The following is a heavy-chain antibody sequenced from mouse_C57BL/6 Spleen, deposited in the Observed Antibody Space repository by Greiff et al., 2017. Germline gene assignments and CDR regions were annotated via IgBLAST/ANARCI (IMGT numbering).Heavy chain of an antibody. V-gene: IGHV1-53*01. D-gene: IGHD2-3*01. CDR3: ARCGYYVSYWYFDV. Sequence: QVQLQQPGTELVKPGASVKLSCKASGYTFTSYWMHWVKQRPGQGLEWIGNINPSNGGTNYNEKFKSKATLTVDKSSSTAYMQLSSLTSEDSAVYYCARCGYYVSYWYFDVWGTGTTVTVSS. CDR1: GYTFTSYW. J-gene: IGHJ1*03. CDR2: INPSNGGT.